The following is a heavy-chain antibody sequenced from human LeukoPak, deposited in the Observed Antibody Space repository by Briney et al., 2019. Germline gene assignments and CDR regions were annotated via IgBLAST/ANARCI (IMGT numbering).Heavy chain of an antibody. CDR3: AGLSITIFRGIDY. CDR1: GFTFSSYG. V-gene: IGHV3-30*03. CDR2: ISYDGSNK. J-gene: IGHJ4*02. Sequence: PGGSLRLSCAASGFTFSSYGMHWVRQAPGKGLEWVAVISYDGSNKYYADSVKGRFTISRGNSKNTLYLQMNSLRAEDTAVYYCAGLSITIFRGIDYWGQGTLVTVSS. D-gene: IGHD3-3*01.